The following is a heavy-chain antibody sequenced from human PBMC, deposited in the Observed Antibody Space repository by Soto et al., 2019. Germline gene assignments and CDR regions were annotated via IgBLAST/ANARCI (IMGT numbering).Heavy chain of an antibody. CDR3: AKAQHNAQWLVLFDY. CDR2: ISGSGGST. Sequence: RRLSCAASGFTFSSYAMSWVRQAPGKGLEWVSAISGSGGSTYYADSVKGRFTISRDNSKNTLYLQMNSLRAEDTAVYYCAKAQHNAQWLVLFDYWGQGTLVTVSS. V-gene: IGHV3-23*01. J-gene: IGHJ4*02. D-gene: IGHD6-19*01. CDR1: GFTFSSYA.